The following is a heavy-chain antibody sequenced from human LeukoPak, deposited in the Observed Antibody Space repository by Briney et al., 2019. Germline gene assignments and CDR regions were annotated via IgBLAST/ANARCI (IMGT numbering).Heavy chain of an antibody. J-gene: IGHJ4*02. Sequence: GASVKVSCKASGYTFTGYYMHWLRQAPGQGLEWMGWINPNSGGTNYAQKFQGRVTMTRDTSISTAYMELSRLRSDDTAVYYCARGGDVLRYFDWLFEFDYWGQGTLVTVSS. CDR3: ARGGDVLRYFDWLFEFDY. V-gene: IGHV1-2*02. CDR2: INPNSGGT. D-gene: IGHD3-9*01. CDR1: GYTFTGYY.